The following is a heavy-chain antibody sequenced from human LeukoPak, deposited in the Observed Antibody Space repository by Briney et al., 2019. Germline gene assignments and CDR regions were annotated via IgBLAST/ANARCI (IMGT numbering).Heavy chain of an antibody. Sequence: GGSLRLSCAASGFTFDDYGMSWLRQAPGKGREWVSGINGNGGSTGYADSVKGRFTISRDNAKNSLYLQMNSLRAEDTALYYCARGTTYQRHDYWGQGTLVTVSS. CDR1: GFTFDDYG. D-gene: IGHD2-2*01. CDR2: INGNGGST. J-gene: IGHJ4*02. CDR3: ARGTTYQRHDY. V-gene: IGHV3-20*04.